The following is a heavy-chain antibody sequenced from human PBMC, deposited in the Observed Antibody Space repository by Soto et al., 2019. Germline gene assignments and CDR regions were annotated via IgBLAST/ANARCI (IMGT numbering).Heavy chain of an antibody. CDR3: ARHSPDFDWLSQFDY. CDR1: GGSISSYY. D-gene: IGHD3-9*01. J-gene: IGHJ4*02. V-gene: IGHV4-59*01. CDR2: IYYSGST. Sequence: ETLSLTCTVSGGSISSYYWSWIRQPPGKGLEWIGYIYYSGSTNYNPSLKSRVTISVDTSKNQFSLKLSSVTAADTAVYYCARHSPDFDWLSQFDYWGQGTLVTVSS.